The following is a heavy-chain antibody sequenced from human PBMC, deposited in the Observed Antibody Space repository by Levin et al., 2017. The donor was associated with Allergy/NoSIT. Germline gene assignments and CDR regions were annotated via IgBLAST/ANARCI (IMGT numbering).Heavy chain of an antibody. Sequence: SETLSLTCTVSGGSISSGDYYWSWIRQPPGKGLEWIGYIYYSGSNYYNPSLKSRVTISVDTAKNQLSLKLSSVTAADTAVYYCARAGRVDSSSWYGGADYWGQGTLVTVSS. CDR2: IYYSGSN. J-gene: IGHJ4*02. D-gene: IGHD6-13*01. V-gene: IGHV4-30-4*01. CDR3: ARAGRVDSSSWYGGADY. CDR1: GGSISSGDYY.